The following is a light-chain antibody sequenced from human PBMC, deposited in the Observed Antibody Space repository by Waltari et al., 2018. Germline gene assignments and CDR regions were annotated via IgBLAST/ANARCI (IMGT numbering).Light chain of an antibody. CDR3: ALYMGSGIWV. V-gene: IGLV8-61*01. CDR2: KAN. J-gene: IGLJ3*02. Sequence: QTVVTLEPSLSVCPGGTVILTCALSSGSLSTTPSGTWYQQPPGQAPRTLVYKANARSSGVPDRFSGSIRGNTAALTITGAQADDESDYYCALYMGSGIWVFGGGTRLTVL. CDR1: SGSLSTTPS.